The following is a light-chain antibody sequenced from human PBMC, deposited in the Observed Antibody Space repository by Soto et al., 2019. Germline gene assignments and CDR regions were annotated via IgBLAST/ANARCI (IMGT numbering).Light chain of an antibody. CDR3: QQRDTWPPRIT. V-gene: IGKV3-11*01. CDR1: QSVRSS. CDR2: AAS. J-gene: IGKJ5*01. Sequence: EIVLTQSPATVSLSPGETVTLSCRASQSVRSSLAWYQQKPGQPPRLLVYAASKRATGMPARFSGSGSGTDFTLTISSLEPEDSAIYYCQQRDTWPPRITFGQGTRLEIK.